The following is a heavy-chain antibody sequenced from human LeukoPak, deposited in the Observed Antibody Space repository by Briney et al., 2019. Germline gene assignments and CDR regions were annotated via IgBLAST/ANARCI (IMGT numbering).Heavy chain of an antibody. CDR2: IYYSGST. V-gene: IGHV4-39*01. CDR3: ARLTDCSSTSCYYYYDGMDV. CDR1: GGSISSSSYY. Sequence: PSETLSLTCTVSGGSISSSSYYWGWIRQPPGKGLEWIGSIYYSGSTYYNPSLKSRVTISVDTSKNQFSLKLSSVTAADTAVYYCARLTDCSSTSCYYYYDGMDVWGQGTTVTVSS. D-gene: IGHD2-2*01. J-gene: IGHJ6*02.